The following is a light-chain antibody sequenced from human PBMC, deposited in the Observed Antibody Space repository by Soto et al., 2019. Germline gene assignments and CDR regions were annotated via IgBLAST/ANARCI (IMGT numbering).Light chain of an antibody. V-gene: IGLV2-14*01. CDR3: VSYTTSASYV. CDR2: DIN. J-gene: IGLJ1*01. Sequence: QSVVTQPAFVSGSPGQSITISCTGTSSDVGNYIFVSWYRQHPGKAPKLMIYDINNRPSGVSNRFSGSKSGNTASLTISGLQAEDEADYYCVSYTTSASYVFGTGTKVTVL. CDR1: SSDVGNYIF.